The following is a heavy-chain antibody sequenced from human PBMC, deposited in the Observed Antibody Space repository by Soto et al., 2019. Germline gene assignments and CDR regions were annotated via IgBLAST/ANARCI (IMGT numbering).Heavy chain of an antibody. J-gene: IGHJ6*02. CDR3: ARGGNDFWSGHYYYYGMDV. Sequence: ASVKVSCKASGYTFTSYGISWVRPAPGQGLEWMGWISAYNGNTNYAQKLQGRVTMTTDTSTSTAYMELRSLRSDDTAVYYCARGGNDFWSGHYYYYGMDVWGQGTTVTVSS. D-gene: IGHD3-3*01. CDR1: GYTFTSYG. V-gene: IGHV1-18*01. CDR2: ISAYNGNT.